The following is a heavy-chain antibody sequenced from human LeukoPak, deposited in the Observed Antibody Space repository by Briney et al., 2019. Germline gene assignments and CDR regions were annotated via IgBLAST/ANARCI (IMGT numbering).Heavy chain of an antibody. CDR3: ARDHGGRWLPTFDY. J-gene: IGHJ4*02. D-gene: IGHD5-24*01. CDR2: IRYDGSNK. Sequence: GGSLRLSCAASGFTFSSYGMHWVRQAPGKGLEWVAFIRYDGSNKYYADSVKGRFTISRDNSKNTLYLQMNSLRAEDTAVYYCARDHGGRWLPTFDYWGQGTLVTVSS. CDR1: GFTFSSYG. V-gene: IGHV3-30*02.